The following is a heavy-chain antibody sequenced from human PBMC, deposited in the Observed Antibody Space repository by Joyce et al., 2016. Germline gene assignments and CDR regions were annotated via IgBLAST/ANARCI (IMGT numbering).Heavy chain of an antibody. J-gene: IGHJ4*02. CDR1: NGSISSGGSS. Sequence: QLQLQESGSGLVQPSQTLSLTCGVSNGSISSGGSSWSWIRQPPGKGLEWIGNIFHSESTYYTPTLKSRVTISVDTSKNQFSLNLRTVTAADTAVYYCARQITDYFDSWGPGTLVTVSS. V-gene: IGHV4-30-2*01. CDR2: IFHSEST. CDR3: ARQITDYFDS. D-gene: IGHD1-14*01.